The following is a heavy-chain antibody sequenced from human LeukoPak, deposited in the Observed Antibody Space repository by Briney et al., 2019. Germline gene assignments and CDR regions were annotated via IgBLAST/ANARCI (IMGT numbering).Heavy chain of an antibody. CDR1: GGSISSYY. V-gene: IGHV4-4*07. CDR2: IYTSGST. CDR3: ARVGSSSSKHYYYMDV. D-gene: IGHD6-6*01. Sequence: SETLPLTCTVSGGSISSYYWSWIRQPAGKGLEWIGRIYTSGSTNYNPSLKSRVTMSVDTSKNQFSLKLSSVTAADTAVYYCARVGSSSSKHYYYMDVWGKGTTVTVSS. J-gene: IGHJ6*03.